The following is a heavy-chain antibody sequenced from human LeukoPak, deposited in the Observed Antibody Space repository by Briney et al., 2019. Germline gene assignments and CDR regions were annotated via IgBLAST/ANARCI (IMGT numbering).Heavy chain of an antibody. CDR2: IGSTSSTI. Sequence: GGSLRLSCAASGFTFSSYGMSWVRQAPGKGLEWVSYIGSTSSTIYYADSVKGRFTISRDNAKNSLYLQMNSLRAEDTAVYYCARDHHRRLYDSQARDTFDLWGQGTMVTVSS. J-gene: IGHJ3*01. D-gene: IGHD3-22*01. V-gene: IGHV3-48*01. CDR1: GFTFSSYG. CDR3: ARDHHRRLYDSQARDTFDL.